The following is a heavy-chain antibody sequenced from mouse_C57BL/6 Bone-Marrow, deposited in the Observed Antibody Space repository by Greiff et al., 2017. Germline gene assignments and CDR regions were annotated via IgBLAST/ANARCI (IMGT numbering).Heavy chain of an antibody. CDR3: KGYYGSSSYAMDY. CDR2: IDPETGGT. J-gene: IGHJ4*01. V-gene: IGHV1-15*01. CDR1: GYTFIDYE. D-gene: IGHD1-1*01. Sequence: VQLQQSGAELVRPGASVTLSCKASGYTFIDYEMHWVKQTPVHGLEWIGAIDPETGGTAYNQKFKGKAILTADKSSSTAYMELRSLTSEDSAVYYCKGYYGSSSYAMDYWGQGTSVTVSS.